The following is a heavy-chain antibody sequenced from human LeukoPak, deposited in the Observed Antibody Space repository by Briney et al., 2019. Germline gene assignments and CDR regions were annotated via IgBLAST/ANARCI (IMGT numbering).Heavy chain of an antibody. V-gene: IGHV3-30-3*01. J-gene: IGHJ5*02. CDR1: GFTFSSYA. CDR3: AGQWLVNEEAFDP. CDR2: ISYDGSNK. Sequence: GRSLRPSCAASGFTFSSYAMHWVRQAPGKGLEWVAVISYDGSNKYYADSVKGRFTISRDNSKNTLYLQMNSLRADDTAVYYCAGQWLVNEEAFDPWGQGTLVTVSS. D-gene: IGHD6-19*01.